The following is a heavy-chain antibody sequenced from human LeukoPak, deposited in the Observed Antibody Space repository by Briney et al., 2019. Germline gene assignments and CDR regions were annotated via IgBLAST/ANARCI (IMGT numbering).Heavy chain of an antibody. V-gene: IGHV1-46*01. CDR2: INPSGGST. CDR1: GYTFTSYY. Sequence: GASVKVSCKASGYTFTSYYMHWVRQAPGQGLEWMGIINPSGGSTSYAQKFQGRVTMTRDMSTSTVYMELSSLRSEDTAVYYCALEKGGIWFGESTEFDPWGQGTLVTVSS. J-gene: IGHJ5*02. D-gene: IGHD3-10*01. CDR3: ALEKGGIWFGESTEFDP.